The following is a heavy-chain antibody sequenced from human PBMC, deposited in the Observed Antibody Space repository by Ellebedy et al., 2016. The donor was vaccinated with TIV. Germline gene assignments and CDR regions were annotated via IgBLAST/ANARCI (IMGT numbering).Heavy chain of an antibody. CDR1: GYTLTELS. J-gene: IGHJ6*02. D-gene: IGHD5-12*01. V-gene: IGHV1-24*01. CDR3: ATDRVVATTAFYYYYGMDV. CDR2: FDPEDGET. Sequence: ASVKVSCKVSGYTLTELSMHWVRQAPGKGLEWMGGFDPEDGETIYAQKFQGRVNMTEDTSTDTAYMELSSLRSEDTAVYYCATDRVVATTAFYYYYGMDVWGQGTTVTVYS.